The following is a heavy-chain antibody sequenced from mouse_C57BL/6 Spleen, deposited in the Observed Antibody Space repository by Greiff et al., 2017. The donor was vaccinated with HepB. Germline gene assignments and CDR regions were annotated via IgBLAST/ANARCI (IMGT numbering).Heavy chain of an antibody. CDR1: GYTFTDYN. J-gene: IGHJ4*01. CDR2: INPNNGGT. V-gene: IGHV1-18*01. Sequence: VQLQQSGPELVKPGASVKIPCKASGYTFTDYNMDWVKQSHGKSLEWIGDINPNNGGTIYNQKFKGKATLTVDKSSSTAYMELRSLTSEDTAVYYCARSRIDYYGSSYYYYAMDYWGQGTSVTVSS. D-gene: IGHD1-1*01. CDR3: ARSRIDYYGSSYYYYAMDY.